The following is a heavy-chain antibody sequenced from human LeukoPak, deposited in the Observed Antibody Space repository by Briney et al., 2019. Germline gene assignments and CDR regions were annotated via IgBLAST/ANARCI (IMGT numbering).Heavy chain of an antibody. J-gene: IGHJ4*02. V-gene: IGHV3-30*02. CDR2: IKLDGNYK. CDR3: AKDSDWSCDY. CDR1: GFTFSSND. Sequence: GGSLRLSCAASGFTFSSNDIHWVRQGPGKGLEWMSFIKLDGNYKWYADSVKGRFTVARDNAKNTVYLEMNSLRAEDTAFYYCAKDSDWSCDYWGQGTLVTVSS. D-gene: IGHD2-21*01.